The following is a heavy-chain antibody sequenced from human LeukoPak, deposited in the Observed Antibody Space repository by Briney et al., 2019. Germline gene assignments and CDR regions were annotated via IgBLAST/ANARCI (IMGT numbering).Heavy chain of an antibody. J-gene: IGHJ4*02. V-gene: IGHV3-23*01. D-gene: IGHD3-16*01. CDR3: APRGGNLLNLVDY. Sequence: PGGSLRLSCAASGFTLSSYAMSWVRQAPGKGLEWVSAISGSGGSTYYADSVKGRFTISRDNSKNTLYLQMNSLRAEDTAVYYCAPRGGNLLNLVDYWGQGTLVTVSS. CDR2: ISGSGGST. CDR1: GFTLSSYA.